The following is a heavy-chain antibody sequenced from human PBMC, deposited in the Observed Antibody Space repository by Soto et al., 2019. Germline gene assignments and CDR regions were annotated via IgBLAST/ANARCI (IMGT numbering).Heavy chain of an antibody. CDR2: IYSGGST. V-gene: IGHV3-53*02. Sequence: EVQLVETGGGLIQPGGSLRLSCAASGFTVSSNYMSWVRQAPGKGLEWVSVIYSGGSTYYADSVKGRFTISRDNSKNTLYLQMNSLRAEDTAVYYCARLPGIAAAYYGMDVWGQGTTVTVSS. CDR1: GFTVSSNY. J-gene: IGHJ6*02. CDR3: ARLPGIAAAYYGMDV. D-gene: IGHD6-13*01.